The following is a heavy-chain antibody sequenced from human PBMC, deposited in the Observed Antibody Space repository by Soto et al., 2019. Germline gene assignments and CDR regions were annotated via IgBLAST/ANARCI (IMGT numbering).Heavy chain of an antibody. CDR2: IWHDGSQK. CDR3: EGRDDPFHV. J-gene: IGHJ3*01. Sequence: QVQLVESGGGVVQPERSLRLSCVATGLTFSNYGIHWVRQAPGRGLEWVAVIWHDGSQKYSADSVRGRFTISRDNSKNTVYLQMNGLRAEDPAVYYCEGRDDPFHVWGQGTMVTVSS. V-gene: IGHV3-33*01. CDR1: GLTFSNYG.